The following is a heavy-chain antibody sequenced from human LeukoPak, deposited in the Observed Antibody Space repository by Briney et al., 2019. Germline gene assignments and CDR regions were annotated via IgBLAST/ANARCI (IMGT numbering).Heavy chain of an antibody. CDR3: ARGRPPPIGYCSGGSCYYWFDP. Sequence: PSETLSLTCAVYGGSFSGYYWSWIRQPPGKGLEWIGEINHSGSTNYYPSLKSRVTISVDTSKNQFSLKLSSVTAADTAVYYCARGRPPPIGYCSGGSCYYWFDPWGQGTLVTVSS. J-gene: IGHJ5*02. CDR2: INHSGST. CDR1: GGSFSGYY. D-gene: IGHD2-15*01. V-gene: IGHV4-34*01.